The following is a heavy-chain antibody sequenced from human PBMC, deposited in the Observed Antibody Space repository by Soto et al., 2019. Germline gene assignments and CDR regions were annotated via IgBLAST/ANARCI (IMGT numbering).Heavy chain of an antibody. CDR1: GFTCSSYD. CDR3: ARGYCSGGSCYPTGYYYGMDV. D-gene: IGHD2-15*01. Sequence: GGSLRLSCAASGFTCSSYDMHWVLQATGKGLEWVSAIGTAGDTYYPGSVKGRFTISRENAKNSLYLQMNSLRAEDTAVYYCARGYCSGGSCYPTGYYYGMDVWGQGTTVTVSS. J-gene: IGHJ6*02. CDR2: IGTAGDT. V-gene: IGHV3-13*01.